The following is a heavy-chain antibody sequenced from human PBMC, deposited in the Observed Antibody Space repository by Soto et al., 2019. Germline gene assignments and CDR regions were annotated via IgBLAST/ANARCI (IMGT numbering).Heavy chain of an antibody. CDR2: ISAYNGNT. Sequence: ASVKVSCKASGYTFTSYGISWVRQAPGQGLEWMGWISAYNGNTNYAQKLQGRVTMTTDTSTSTAYMELRSLRSDDTAVYYCARVRSSGWSRGYYVDYWGQGTLVTVSS. V-gene: IGHV1-18*01. D-gene: IGHD6-19*01. CDR1: GYTFTSYG. J-gene: IGHJ4*02. CDR3: ARVRSSGWSRGYYVDY.